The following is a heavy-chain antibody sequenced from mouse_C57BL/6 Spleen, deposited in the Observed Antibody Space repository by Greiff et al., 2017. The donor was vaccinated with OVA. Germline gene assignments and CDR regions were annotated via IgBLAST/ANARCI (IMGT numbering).Heavy chain of an antibody. V-gene: IGHV2-2*01. D-gene: IGHD1-1*01. CDR2: IWSGGST. CDR1: GFSLTSYG. Sequence: VKLMESGPGLVQPSQSLSITCTVSGFSLTSYGVHWVRQSPGTGLEWLGMIWSGGSTDYNAAFISRLSISKDNSKSQVFFKMNSLQADDTAIYYCARNYRGSSPFDVWGTGTTVTVSS. J-gene: IGHJ1*03. CDR3: ARNYRGSSPFDV.